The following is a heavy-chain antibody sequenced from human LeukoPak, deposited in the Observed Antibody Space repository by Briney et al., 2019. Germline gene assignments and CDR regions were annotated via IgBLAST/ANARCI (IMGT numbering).Heavy chain of an antibody. CDR2: ISSSSSYI. J-gene: IGHJ4*02. V-gene: IGHV3-21*01. D-gene: IGHD6-13*01. CDR1: GFTFSSYS. Sequence: GGSLRLSCAASGFTFSSYSMNWVRQAPGKGLEWVSSISSSSSYIYYADSVKGRFTISRDNAKNSLYLQMNSLRAEDTAVYYCARDGKTGQQLVHYWGQGTLVTVSS. CDR3: ARDGKTGQQLVHY.